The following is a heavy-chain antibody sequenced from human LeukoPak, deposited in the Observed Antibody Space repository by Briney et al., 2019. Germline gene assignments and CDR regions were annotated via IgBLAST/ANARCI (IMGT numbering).Heavy chain of an antibody. CDR3: ARGARAIPIYY. J-gene: IGHJ4*01. CDR1: GGSFSNYA. CDR2: IIPLFGSA. V-gene: IGHV1-69*05. D-gene: IGHD2-21*01. Sequence: ASVKVSCKASGGSFSNYAVSWVRQAPGQGLEWMGGIIPLFGSAIYAQKFQGRVTITTDEFTTTAYTELSSLTSDDTAVFYCARGARAIPIYYWGQGTLVTVSS.